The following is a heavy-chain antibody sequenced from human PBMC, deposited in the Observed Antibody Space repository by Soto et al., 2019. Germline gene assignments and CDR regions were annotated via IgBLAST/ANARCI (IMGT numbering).Heavy chain of an antibody. CDR2: ISYDGSNK. CDR1: GFTFSSYG. D-gene: IGHD4-4*01. Sequence: QVQLVESGGGVVQPGRSLRLSCAASGFTFSSYGMHWVRQAPGKGLEWVAVISYDGSNKYYADSVKGRFTISRDNSKNTLYLQMNSLRAEDTAVYYCAKLSSVRGVTPPDYWGQGTLVTVSS. J-gene: IGHJ4*02. CDR3: AKLSSVRGVTPPDY. V-gene: IGHV3-30*18.